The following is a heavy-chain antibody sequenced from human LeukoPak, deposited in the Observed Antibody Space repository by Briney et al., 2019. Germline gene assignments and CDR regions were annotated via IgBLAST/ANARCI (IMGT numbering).Heavy chain of an antibody. CDR2: IKQDGSEK. CDR1: GFTFSSYW. CDR3: ARGFRLRYFDWLFRHRYYYYGMDV. Sequence: GGSLRLSCAASGFTFSSYWMSWVRQAPGKGLEWVANIKQDGSEKYYVDSVKGRFTISRDNAKNSLYLQMNSLRAEDTAVYYCARGFRLRYFDWLFRHRYYYYGMDVWGQGTTVTVSS. D-gene: IGHD3-9*01. J-gene: IGHJ6*02. V-gene: IGHV3-7*01.